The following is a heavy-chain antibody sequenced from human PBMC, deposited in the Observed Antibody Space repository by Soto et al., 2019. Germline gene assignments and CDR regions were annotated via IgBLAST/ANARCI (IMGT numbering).Heavy chain of an antibody. D-gene: IGHD2-15*01. V-gene: IGHV3-13*01. CDR3: SRGPTDYCSGGSCYRDGAFDI. CDR2: IGTAGDT. J-gene: IGHJ3*02. Sequence: VGSLRLSCAASGFTFSSYDMHWVRQATGKGLERDSAIGTAGDTYYPGSEKGRFTNYRENAKNSLYLQMNNMRAGDTAVYYCSRGPTDYCSGGSCYRDGAFDIWGQGTMVTVSS. CDR1: GFTFSSYD.